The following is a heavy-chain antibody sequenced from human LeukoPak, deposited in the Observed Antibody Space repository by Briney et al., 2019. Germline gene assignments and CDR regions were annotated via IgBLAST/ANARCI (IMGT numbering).Heavy chain of an antibody. J-gene: IGHJ4*02. D-gene: IGHD3-22*01. CDR2: INPNSGDT. CDR1: GYTFTGYY. CDR3: ATIPSNYYDSSGYDDY. Sequence: ASVKVSCKASGYTFTGYYMHWVRQAPGQGLEWMGRINPNSGDTNYAHKFQVRVTMTRDTSIRTAYMEMSRLRSDDTAVYYCATIPSNYYDSSGYDDYWGQGTLVTVSS. V-gene: IGHV1-2*06.